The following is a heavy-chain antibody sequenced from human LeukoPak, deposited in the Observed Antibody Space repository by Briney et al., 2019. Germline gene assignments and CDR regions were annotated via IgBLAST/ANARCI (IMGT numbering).Heavy chain of an antibody. J-gene: IGHJ6*03. V-gene: IGHV1-46*01. D-gene: IGHD2-2*01. CDR1: GYTFTSYY. CDR2: INPSGGST. CDR3: ARDGGIVVAPAAMRHYYYYMNV. Sequence: GASVKVSCKASGYTFTSYYMHWVRQAPGQGLEWMGIINPSGGSTSYAQKFQGRVTMTRDTSTSTVYMELSSLRSEDTAVYYCARDGGIVVAPAAMRHYYYYMNVWGKGTTVTVSS.